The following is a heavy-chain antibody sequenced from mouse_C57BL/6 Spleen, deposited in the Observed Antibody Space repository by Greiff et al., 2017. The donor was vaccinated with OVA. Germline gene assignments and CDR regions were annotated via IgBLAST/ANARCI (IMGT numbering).Heavy chain of an antibody. CDR1: GYSFTGYF. D-gene: IGHD1-1*01. J-gene: IGHJ1*03. CDR3: ARRGRGSRYFDV. CDR2: INPYNGDT. Sequence: EVQLQQSGPELVKPGDSVKISCKASGYSFTGYFMNWVMQSHGKSLEWIGRINPYNGDTFYNQKFKGKATLTVDKSSSTAHMELRSLTSEDSAVYYCARRGRGSRYFDVWGTGTTVTVSS. V-gene: IGHV1-20*01.